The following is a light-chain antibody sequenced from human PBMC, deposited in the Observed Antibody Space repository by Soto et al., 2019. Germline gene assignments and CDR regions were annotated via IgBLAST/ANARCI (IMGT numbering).Light chain of an antibody. Sequence: QSALTQPPSASGSLGRSVTISCTGTSSAVGGYNYVSWHQQHPGQAPTVMIYEVTKRPPGVPDRFSGSKSGNTASLTVSGLQAEDEADYYCSSFAGGGNPVLLGGGTKLTVL. CDR3: SSFAGGGNPVL. CDR1: SSAVGGYNY. V-gene: IGLV2-8*01. CDR2: EVT. J-gene: IGLJ2*01.